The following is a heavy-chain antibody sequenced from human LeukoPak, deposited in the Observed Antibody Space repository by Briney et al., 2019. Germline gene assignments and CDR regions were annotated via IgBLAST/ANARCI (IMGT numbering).Heavy chain of an antibody. CDR1: GASVSNYY. D-gene: IGHD5-18*01. CDR3: ARAGGYGLIDY. J-gene: IGHJ4*02. V-gene: IGHV4-39*07. CDR2: IYHSGTTYSGST. Sequence: SETLSLTCNVSGASVSNYYWVWIRQPPGKGLEWIGSIYHSGTTYSGSTYYNPSLKSRVTISLDTSKNQFSLKVGSMTAADTAVYYCARAGGYGLIDYWGQGTMVTVSS.